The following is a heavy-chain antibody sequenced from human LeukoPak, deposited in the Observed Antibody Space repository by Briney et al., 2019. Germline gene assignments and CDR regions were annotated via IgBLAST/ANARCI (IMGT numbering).Heavy chain of an antibody. J-gene: IGHJ3*02. Sequence: ASVKVSCKASGYTFTGYYMHWVRQAPGQGLEWMGWINPNSGGTNYAQKFQGRVTMTRDTSISTAYMELSRPRSDDTAVYYCARATVTRSAFDIWGQGTMVTVSS. V-gene: IGHV1-2*02. CDR3: ARATVTRSAFDI. D-gene: IGHD4-17*01. CDR1: GYTFTGYY. CDR2: INPNSGGT.